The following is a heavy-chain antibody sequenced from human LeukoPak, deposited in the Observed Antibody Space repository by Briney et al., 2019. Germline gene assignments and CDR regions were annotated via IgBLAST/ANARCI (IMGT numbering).Heavy chain of an antibody. CDR1: GYTFTDYY. D-gene: IGHD6-19*01. V-gene: IGHV1-2*02. J-gene: IGHJ3*01. CDR3: ARDEVAGRSDAFDL. Sequence: ASVKVSCKASGYTFTDYYIHWVRQAPGQGLEWMTYIGPKSADTHYAQKFQGRVTMTLDTSISTAYMELKWLTADDTAVYYCARDEVAGRSDAFDLWGQGTMVTVSS. CDR2: IGPKSADT.